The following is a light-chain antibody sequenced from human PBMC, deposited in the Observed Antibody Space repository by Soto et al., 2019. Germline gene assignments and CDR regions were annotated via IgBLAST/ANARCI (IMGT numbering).Light chain of an antibody. V-gene: IGLV1-40*01. J-gene: IGLJ1*01. CDR2: GNT. CDR3: QSYDSSLSAHYV. Sequence: QSVLPQPPSVSGAPGQWVTISCTGSSSNIGAGYDVHWFQQLPGAAPKLFIYGNTNRPSGVPDRFSGSKSGTSASLAITGLQAEDEADYYCQSYDSSLSAHYVFGTGTKVTVL. CDR1: SSNIGAGYD.